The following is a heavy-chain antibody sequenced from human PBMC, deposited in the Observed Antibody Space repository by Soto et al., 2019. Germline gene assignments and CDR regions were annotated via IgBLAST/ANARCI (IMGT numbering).Heavy chain of an antibody. J-gene: IGHJ4*02. CDR3: TTGATSPFEN. Sequence: GESLKISCQGTGYRFSSSWIGWVRQKPGKGLEWLGNVYPSDSDVRYSPAFEVQVTISADNSINSAYLQLLNLDASDPAPYSCTTGATSPFENGGQGTRDAVSS. V-gene: IGHV5-51*01. CDR1: GYRFSSSW. CDR2: VYPSDSDV. D-gene: IGHD1-1*01.